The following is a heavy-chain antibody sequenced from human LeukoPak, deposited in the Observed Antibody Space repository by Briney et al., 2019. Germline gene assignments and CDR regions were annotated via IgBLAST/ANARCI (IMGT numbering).Heavy chain of an antibody. D-gene: IGHD1-26*01. Sequence: GGSLRLSCAASAFTFSSYSMNWVRQAPGEGLEWVANIKQDESEKDYVDSVKGRFTISRDNAKNSLYLQMNSLRPEDTALYYCATYSGAHHKTFDDWGQGTLVTVSS. CDR1: AFTFSSYS. CDR3: ATYSGAHHKTFDD. CDR2: IKQDESEK. V-gene: IGHV3-7*03. J-gene: IGHJ4*02.